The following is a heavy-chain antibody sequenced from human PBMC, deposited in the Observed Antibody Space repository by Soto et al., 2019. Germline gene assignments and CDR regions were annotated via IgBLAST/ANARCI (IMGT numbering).Heavy chain of an antibody. CDR1: GGTFSSYA. D-gene: IGHD2-15*01. CDR3: ARESRYCSGGSCYFLPGIDY. V-gene: IGHV1-69*12. Sequence: QVQLVQSGAEVKKPGSSVKVFCKASGGTFSSYAISWVRQAPGQGLEWMGGIIPIFGTANYAQKFQGRVTITADEPTSTAYMELSSLRAEDTAVYYCARESRYCSGGSCYFLPGIDYWGQGTLVTVSS. J-gene: IGHJ4*02. CDR2: IIPIFGTA.